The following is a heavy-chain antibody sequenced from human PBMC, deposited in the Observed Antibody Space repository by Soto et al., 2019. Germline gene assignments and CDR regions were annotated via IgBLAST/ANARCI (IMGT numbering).Heavy chain of an antibody. J-gene: IGHJ3*02. CDR1: GGTFSSYA. V-gene: IGHV1-69*06. D-gene: IGHD3-22*01. CDR3: ARDLGNYYDSSGYHDAFDI. CDR2: IIPIFGTA. Sequence: GASVKVSCKASGGTFSSYAISWVRQAPGQGLEWMGGIIPIFGTANYAQKFQGRVTITADKSTSTAYMELSSLRSEDTAVYYCARDLGNYYDSSGYHDAFDIWGQGTMVTVSS.